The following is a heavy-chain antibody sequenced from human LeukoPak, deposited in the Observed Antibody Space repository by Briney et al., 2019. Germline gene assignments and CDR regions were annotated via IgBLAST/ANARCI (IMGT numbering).Heavy chain of an antibody. D-gene: IGHD6-13*01. CDR3: ARDGRSSSWPHY. CDR2: IRSDGTNK. Sequence: GGSLRLSCAASGFTFSNYGMHWVRQAPGKGLEWVAFIRSDGTNKYYADPVKGRFTISRDNSQNTLYLQMHSLRAEDTAVYYCARDGRSSSWPHYWGQGTLVTVSS. J-gene: IGHJ4*02. V-gene: IGHV3-30*02. CDR1: GFTFSNYG.